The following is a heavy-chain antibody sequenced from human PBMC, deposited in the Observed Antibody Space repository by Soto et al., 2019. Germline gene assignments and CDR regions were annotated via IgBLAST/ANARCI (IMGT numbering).Heavy chain of an antibody. CDR1: GGSISSYY. V-gene: IGHV4-59*08. D-gene: IGHD2-2*01. CDR3: ARRVEVCSSTSCYVRAFDI. CDR2: IYYSGST. Sequence: SETLSLTCTVSGGSISSYYWRWIRQPPGKGLEWIGYIYYSGSTNYNPSLKSRVTISVDTSKNQFSLKLSSVTAADTAVYYCARRVEVCSSTSCYVRAFDIWGQGTMVTVS. J-gene: IGHJ3*02.